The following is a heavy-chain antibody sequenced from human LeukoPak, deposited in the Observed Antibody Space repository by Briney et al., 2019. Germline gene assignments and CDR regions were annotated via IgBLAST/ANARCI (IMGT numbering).Heavy chain of an antibody. CDR3: ARDNHLEQWLLLDAFDI. CDR2: ISSSGSTI. CDR1: GFTFSDYY. J-gene: IGHJ3*02. Sequence: PGGSLRLSCAASGFTFSDYYMSWIRQAPGKGLEWVSYISSSGSTIYYADSVKGRFTISRDNAKNSLYLQMNSLRAEDTAVYYCARDNHLEQWLLLDAFDIWGQGTMVTVSS. V-gene: IGHV3-11*04. D-gene: IGHD6-19*01.